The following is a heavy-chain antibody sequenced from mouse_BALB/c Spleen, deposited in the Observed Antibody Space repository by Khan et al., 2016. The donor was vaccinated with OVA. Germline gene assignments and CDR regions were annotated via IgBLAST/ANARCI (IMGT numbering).Heavy chain of an antibody. CDR1: GYTFTSYW. Sequence: QVQLKQSGAELARPGASVKLSCKSSGYTFTSYWMQWVKQRPGQGLEWIGSIYPGDGDTRYSQKFKGKATLTADKSSSTAYMQLSSLASEDSAVYYCANYRYDYVEYWGQGTTLTVSS. J-gene: IGHJ2*01. CDR3: ANYRYDYVEY. D-gene: IGHD2-14*01. CDR2: IYPGDGDT. V-gene: IGHV1-87*01.